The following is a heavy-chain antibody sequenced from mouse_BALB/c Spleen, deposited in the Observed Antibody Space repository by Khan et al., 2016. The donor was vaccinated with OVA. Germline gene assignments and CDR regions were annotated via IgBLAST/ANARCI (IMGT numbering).Heavy chain of an antibody. CDR2: IYPGTGST. D-gene: IGHD3-2*01. Sequence: VQLQQSGAELVRPGASVKLSCKTSGYSFTSYWIHWVKQRSGQGLEWIARIYPGTGSTHYNEKFKGKATLTADKSSSTAYMQLSRLKSEDSAVYFCARPSDNSGSLFAYWGPATLVTVSA. CDR3: ARPSDNSGSLFAY. V-gene: IGHV1S132*01. J-gene: IGHJ3*01. CDR1: GYSFTSYW.